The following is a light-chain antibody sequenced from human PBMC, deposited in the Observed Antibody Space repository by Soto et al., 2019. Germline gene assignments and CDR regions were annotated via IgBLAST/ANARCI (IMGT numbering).Light chain of an antibody. CDR1: SSDVGGYNY. V-gene: IGLV2-14*01. Sequence: QSALTQPASVSGSPGQSITISCTGTSSDVGGYNYVSWYQQHLGKAPKLIIYEVTHRPSGVSSRFYGSRSGNTASLTISGLQAEDEADYYCKSRTTRNTLVFGGGTKVTVL. CDR2: EVT. J-gene: IGLJ3*02. CDR3: KSRTTRNTLV.